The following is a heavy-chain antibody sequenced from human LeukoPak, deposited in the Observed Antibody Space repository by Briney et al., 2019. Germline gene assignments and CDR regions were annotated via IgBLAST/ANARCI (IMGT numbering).Heavy chain of an antibody. CDR2: LISDGSSA. CDR3: VRDSRYCPDV. D-gene: IGHD2-8*02. J-gene: IGHJ6*02. Sequence: AGGSLRLSCAASGFTFSSYWMHWVRQAPGKGLVWVSRLISDGSSASYADSVKGRFTISGDNTKNTLYLQMNSLRAEDTAVYYCVRDSRYCPDVWGQGTTVTVSS. V-gene: IGHV3-74*01. CDR1: GFTFSSYW.